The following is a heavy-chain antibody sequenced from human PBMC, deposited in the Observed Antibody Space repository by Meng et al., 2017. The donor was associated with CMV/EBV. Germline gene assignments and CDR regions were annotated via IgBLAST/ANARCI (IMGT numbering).Heavy chain of an antibody. CDR1: GFTFSSYA. CDR2: IYSGGSTT. V-gene: IGHV3-23*03. J-gene: IGHJ4*02. D-gene: IGHD3-16*01. Sequence: GALRLSCAASGFTFSSYAMSWVRQAPGKGLEWVSVIYSGGSTTYYANSVKGRFTISRDNSKNTLYLQMNSLRAEDTAVYCCAKDRQETYYDHVWGSYASEYYFDYWGQGTLVTVSS. CDR3: AKDRQETYYDHVWGSYASEYYFDY.